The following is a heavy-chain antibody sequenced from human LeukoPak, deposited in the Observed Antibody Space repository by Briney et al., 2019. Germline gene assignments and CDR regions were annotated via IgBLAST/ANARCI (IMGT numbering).Heavy chain of an antibody. CDR3: ARDFNGDYPDY. Sequence: SETLSLTCTVSGGSISSYYWSWIRQPPGKGLEWIGYIYYSGSTNYNPSLKSRVTISVDTSKNQFSLKLTSVTAADTAVYYCARDFNGDYPDYWGQGTLVTVSS. CDR1: GGSISSYY. D-gene: IGHD4-17*01. CDR2: IYYSGST. J-gene: IGHJ4*02. V-gene: IGHV4-59*12.